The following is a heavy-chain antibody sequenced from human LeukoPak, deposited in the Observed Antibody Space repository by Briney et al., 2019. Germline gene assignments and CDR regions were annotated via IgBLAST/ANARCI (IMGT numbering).Heavy chain of an antibody. D-gene: IGHD3-3*01. CDR2: SKTNSGGT. Sequence: ASVTVSFTCAGYTVTFYYMHWGRQAPGQGLEWVGCSKTNSGGTNYAQKFQASVTTTSDTSISTAYMELSRLRSDGTAVYYCARGLTYYDFWSRYSTYYFDSWGQGTLVTVSS. V-gene: IGHV1-2*02. J-gene: IGHJ4*02. CDR1: GYTVTFYY. CDR3: ARGLTYYDFWSRYSTYYFDS.